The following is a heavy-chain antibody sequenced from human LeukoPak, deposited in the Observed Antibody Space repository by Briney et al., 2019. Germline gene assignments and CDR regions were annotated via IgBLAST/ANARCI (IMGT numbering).Heavy chain of an antibody. J-gene: IGHJ4*02. V-gene: IGHV1-69*13. D-gene: IGHD1-1*01. CDR1: GGTFSSYA. CDR3: ARDRYRYFGY. CDR2: IIPIFGTA. Sequence: GASVKVSCTASGGTFSSYAISWVRQAPGQGLEWMGGIIPIFGTANYAQKFQGRVTITADESTSTAYMELSSLRSEDTAVYYCARDRYRYFGYWGQGTLVTVSS.